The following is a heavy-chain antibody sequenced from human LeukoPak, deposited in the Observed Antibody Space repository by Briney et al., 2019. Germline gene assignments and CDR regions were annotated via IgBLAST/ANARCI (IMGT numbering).Heavy chain of an antibody. CDR2: IYDTGDT. D-gene: IGHD3-22*01. J-gene: IGHJ5*02. CDR3: ARAPDEYYYDSSGRENWFDP. V-gene: IGHV4-59*01. Sequence: SETLTLTCTVSGGSISSYSWNWIRQPPGKGLEWIGYIYDTGDTDYNPSLKSRVTISVDTSKNQLSLKLNSVTAADTAVYYCARAPDEYYYDSSGRENWFDPWGQGTLVTVSS. CDR1: GGSISSYS.